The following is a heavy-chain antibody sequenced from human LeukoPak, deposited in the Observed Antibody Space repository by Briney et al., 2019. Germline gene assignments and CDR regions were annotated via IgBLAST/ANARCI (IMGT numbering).Heavy chain of an antibody. Sequence: GGSLRLSCAASGFTFSSYEMIWVRQAPGKGLEWVSYISSSGRTIFYADSVKGRFTISRDNAKNSLYLQMNSLRAEDTAVYYCASFSTSGSIGDYWGRGTLVTVSS. CDR1: GFTFSSYE. CDR2: ISSSGRTI. J-gene: IGHJ4*02. CDR3: ASFSTSGSIGDY. D-gene: IGHD2/OR15-2a*01. V-gene: IGHV3-48*03.